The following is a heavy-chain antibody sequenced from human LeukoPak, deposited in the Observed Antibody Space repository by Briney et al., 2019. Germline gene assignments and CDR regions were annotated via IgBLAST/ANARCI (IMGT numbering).Heavy chain of an antibody. V-gene: IGHV3-30-3*01. CDR2: ISYDGSNK. Sequence: GGSLTLSCAASEFTFSNYAMHWVRQAPGKGLEWVAVISYDGSNKYYADSVRGRFTISRDNSKNALYLQMNSLRAEDTALYYCARADRWLQSRIDYWGQGTLVTVSS. CDR3: ARADRWLQSRIDY. CDR1: EFTFSNYA. J-gene: IGHJ4*02. D-gene: IGHD5-24*01.